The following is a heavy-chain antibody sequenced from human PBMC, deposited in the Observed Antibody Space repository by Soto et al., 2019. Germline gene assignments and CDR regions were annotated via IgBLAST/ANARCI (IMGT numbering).Heavy chain of an antibody. D-gene: IGHD4-17*01. CDR2: IYNSGST. CDR3: ARLSGDDFGGYYFNY. Sequence: QVQLQESGPGLVKPSETLSLTCTVSGRSISSYYWSWIRQPPGKGLEWIGYIYNSGSTNYNPSLTRRVTISVDTSKHQFSLRLTSVTAADTAVYYCARLSGDDFGGYYFNYWGQGTLVTVSS. V-gene: IGHV4-59*01. CDR1: GRSISSYY. J-gene: IGHJ4*02.